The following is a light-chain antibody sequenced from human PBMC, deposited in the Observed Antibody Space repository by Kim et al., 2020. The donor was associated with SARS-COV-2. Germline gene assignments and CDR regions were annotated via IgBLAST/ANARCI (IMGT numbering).Light chain of an antibody. Sequence: EVVMTQSPATLSVSPGERATLSCRASQPVSTNLAWYLQKPGQTPRLLIYRASTRATGIPARFSGSGSGTEFTLTISGLQSEDFAVYYCQQYNNWPPYTFGQGTKLEI. V-gene: IGKV3-15*01. J-gene: IGKJ2*01. CDR2: RAS. CDR1: QPVSTN. CDR3: QQYNNWPPYT.